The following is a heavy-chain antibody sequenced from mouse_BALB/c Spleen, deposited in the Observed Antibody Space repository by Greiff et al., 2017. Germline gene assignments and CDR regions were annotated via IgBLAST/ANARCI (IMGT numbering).Heavy chain of an antibody. CDR1: GFTFSSYA. Sequence: EVQLVESGGGLVKPGGSLKLSCAASGFTFSSYAMSWVRQTPEKRLEWVASISSGGSTYYPDSVKGRFTISRDNARNILYLQMSSLRSEDTAMYYCARGRSSYPCDYWGQGTTLTVSS. J-gene: IGHJ2*01. V-gene: IGHV5-6-5*01. CDR2: ISSGGST. CDR3: ARGRSSYPCDY. D-gene: IGHD1-1*01.